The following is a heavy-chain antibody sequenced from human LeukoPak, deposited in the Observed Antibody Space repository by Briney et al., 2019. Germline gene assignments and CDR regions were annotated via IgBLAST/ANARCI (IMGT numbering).Heavy chain of an antibody. V-gene: IGHV1-2*02. J-gene: IGHJ6*03. CDR1: GYTFTGYY. CDR3: ARARYDLWSGGTAPYMDV. CDR2: INPNSGGT. Sequence: ASVKVSCKASGYTFTGYYMHWVRQAPGQGLEWMGWINPNSGGTNYAQKFQGRVTMTRDTSISTAYMELSRLRSDDTAVYYCARARYDLWSGGTAPYMDVWGKGTTVTVSS. D-gene: IGHD3-3*01.